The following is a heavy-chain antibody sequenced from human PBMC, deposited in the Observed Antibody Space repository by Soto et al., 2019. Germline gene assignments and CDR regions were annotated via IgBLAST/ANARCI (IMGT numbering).Heavy chain of an antibody. CDR1: VFTFSRFW. CDR3: TRDPGAYSSTWSFYFDS. V-gene: IGHV3-74*01. Sequence: WWSLRLSCSASVFTFSRFWMHWVRQAPGKGLVRVSRINTDGSSTTYADSVKGRFTISRDNAKNTLYLQMDSLRAEDTGVYYCTRDPGAYSSTWSFYFDSWGQGTLVTVSS. J-gene: IGHJ4*02. CDR2: INTDGSST. D-gene: IGHD6-13*01.